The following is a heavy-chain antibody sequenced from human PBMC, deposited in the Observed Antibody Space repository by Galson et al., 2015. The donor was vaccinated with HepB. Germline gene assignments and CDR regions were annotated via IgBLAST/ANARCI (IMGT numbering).Heavy chain of an antibody. V-gene: IGHV1-8*01. D-gene: IGHD5-24*01. CDR2: MNPNSGNT. J-gene: IGHJ4*02. CDR1: GYTFTSYD. Sequence: SVKVSCKASGYTFTSYDINWVRQATGQGLGWMGWMNPNSGNTGYAQKFQGRVTMTRNTSISTAYMELSSLRSEDTAVYYCARGRWLQLRVFDYWGQGTLVTVSS. CDR3: ARGRWLQLRVFDY.